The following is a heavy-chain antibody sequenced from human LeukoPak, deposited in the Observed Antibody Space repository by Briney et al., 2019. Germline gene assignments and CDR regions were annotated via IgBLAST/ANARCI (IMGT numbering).Heavy chain of an antibody. D-gene: IGHD3-9*01. Sequence: PGGSLRLSCVASGFTFSSYSINWVRQAPGKGLEWVSYISSSNTTIYYADSVKGRFTITRDNAKNSLYLQMNSLRAEDTAVYYCARSFYYDTLTGYYFFDYWGQGTLVTVSS. CDR1: GFTFSSYS. CDR2: ISSSNTTI. V-gene: IGHV3-48*04. CDR3: ARSFYYDTLTGYYFFDY. J-gene: IGHJ4*02.